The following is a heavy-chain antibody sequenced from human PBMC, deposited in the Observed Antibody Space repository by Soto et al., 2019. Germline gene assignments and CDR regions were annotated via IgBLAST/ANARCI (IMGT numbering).Heavy chain of an antibody. Sequence: SETLSLTCTVSGGSISSYYWSWIRQPPGKGLEWIGYIYYSGSTNYNPSLKSRVTISVDTSKNQFSQKLSSVTAADTAVYYCASVRLWFGELSPTKFDYWAQGTRVTVSS. CDR2: IYYSGST. CDR3: ASVRLWFGELSPTKFDY. D-gene: IGHD3-10*01. CDR1: GGSISSYY. V-gene: IGHV4-59*01. J-gene: IGHJ4*02.